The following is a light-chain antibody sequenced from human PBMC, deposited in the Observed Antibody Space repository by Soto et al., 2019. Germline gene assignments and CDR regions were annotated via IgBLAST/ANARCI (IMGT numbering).Light chain of an antibody. J-gene: IGLJ1*01. CDR3: SSYEGSNNFV. CDR2: EVT. V-gene: IGLV2-8*01. Sequence: QSVLTQPPSASGSPGQSVTVSCTGTSSDIGGYYYVSWYQQHPGKAPKLIIYEVTKRPSGVPDRFSGSKSGNTASLTVSGLQAEDEADYYCSSYEGSNNFVFGAGTKVTVL. CDR1: SSDIGGYYY.